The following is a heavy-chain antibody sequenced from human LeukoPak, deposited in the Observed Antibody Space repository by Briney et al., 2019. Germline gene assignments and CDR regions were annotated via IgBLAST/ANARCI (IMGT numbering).Heavy chain of an antibody. CDR2: IYYDGST. V-gene: IGHV4-59*08. D-gene: IGHD3-10*01. J-gene: IGHJ4*02. CDR3: ARQTGSGLFTLP. CDR1: GGSISTYY. Sequence: SETLSLTCTVSGGSISTYYWSWIRQSPGKGLEWIGYIYYDGSTNYNPSLKSRVTISVDTAKNQFSLKLTSVTAADTAVYYCARQTGSGLFTLPGGQGTLVTVSS.